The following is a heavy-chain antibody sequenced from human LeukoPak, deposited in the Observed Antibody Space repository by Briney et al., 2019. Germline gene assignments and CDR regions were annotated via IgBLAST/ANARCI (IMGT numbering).Heavy chain of an antibody. Sequence: GGSLRLSCAASGFTFSSYSMNWVRQAPGKGLEWVSSISSSSSYIYYADSVRGRFTISRDNAKNSLYLQMNSLRAEDTAVYYCARDLRYCSGGSCKGFDYWGQGTLVTVSS. V-gene: IGHV3-21*01. CDR1: GFTFSSYS. D-gene: IGHD2-15*01. CDR3: ARDLRYCSGGSCKGFDY. CDR2: ISSSSSYI. J-gene: IGHJ4*02.